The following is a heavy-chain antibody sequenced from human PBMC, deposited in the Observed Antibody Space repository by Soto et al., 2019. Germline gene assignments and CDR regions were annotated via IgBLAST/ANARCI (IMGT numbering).Heavy chain of an antibody. Sequence: GGSLRHSCAASGVTFSSYAMHWVRQAPGKGLEYVSAISSNGGSTYYANSVKGRFTISRDNSKNTLYLQMGSLRAEDMAVYYCARVGHTVTNIYASYYIDVWGKRTTVTVSS. V-gene: IGHV3-64*01. CDR3: ARVGHTVTNIYASYYIDV. CDR2: ISSNGGST. CDR1: GVTFSSYA. J-gene: IGHJ6*03. D-gene: IGHD4-17*01.